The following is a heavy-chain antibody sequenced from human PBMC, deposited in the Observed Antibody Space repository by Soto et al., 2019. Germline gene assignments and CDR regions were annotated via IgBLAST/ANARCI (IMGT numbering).Heavy chain of an antibody. D-gene: IGHD3-10*01. Sequence: GGSLRLSCAASGFTFSSYSMNWVRQAPRKGLEWVSSISSSSSYIYYADLVKGRFTISRDNAKNSLYLQMNSLRAEDTAVYYCARDQHYYGSGSYYNDYWGQGTLVTVSS. CDR1: GFTFSSYS. J-gene: IGHJ4*02. CDR3: ARDQHYYGSGSYYNDY. CDR2: ISSSSSYI. V-gene: IGHV3-21*01.